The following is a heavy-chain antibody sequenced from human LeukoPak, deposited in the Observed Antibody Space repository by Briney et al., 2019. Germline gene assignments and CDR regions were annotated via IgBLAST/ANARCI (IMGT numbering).Heavy chain of an antibody. J-gene: IGHJ4*02. CDR1: GYTFTSYG. D-gene: IGHD3-16*02. CDR2: ISAYNGNT. CDR3: ARDGGYDYVWGSYRYEDY. Sequence: APVKVSCKASGYTFTSYGISWVRQAPGQGLEWMGWISAYNGNTNYAQKLQGRVTMTTDASTSTAYMELRSLRSDDTAVYYCARDGGYDYVWGSYRYEDYWGQGTLVTVSS. V-gene: IGHV1-18*01.